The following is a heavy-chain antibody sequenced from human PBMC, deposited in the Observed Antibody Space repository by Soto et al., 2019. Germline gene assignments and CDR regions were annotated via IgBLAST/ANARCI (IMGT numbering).Heavy chain of an antibody. D-gene: IGHD4-17*01. V-gene: IGHV1-69*13. CDR3: ARRNYGGNYNWFDP. J-gene: IGHJ5*02. CDR2: IIPIFGTA. CDR1: GGTFSSYA. Sequence: SVKVSCKASGGTFSSYAISWVRQAPGQGLEWMGGIIPIFGTANYAQKFQGRVTITADESTSTAYMELSSLRSEDTAVYYCARRNYGGNYNWFDPWGQGTPVTVSS.